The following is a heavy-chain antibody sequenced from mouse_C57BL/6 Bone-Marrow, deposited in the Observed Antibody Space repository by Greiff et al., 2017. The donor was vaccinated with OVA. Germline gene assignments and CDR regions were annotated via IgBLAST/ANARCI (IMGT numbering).Heavy chain of an antibody. J-gene: IGHJ1*03. D-gene: IGHD1-1*01. CDR1: GFTFSSYG. Sequence: EVQGVESGGDLVKPGGSLKLSCAASGFTFSSYGMSWVRQTPDKRLEWVATISSGGSYTYYPDSVKGRFTISRDNAKNTLYLQMSSLKSEDTAMYYCARQGPTVVDGWYFDVWGTGTTVTVSS. CDR2: ISSGGSYT. CDR3: ARQGPTVVDGWYFDV. V-gene: IGHV5-6*01.